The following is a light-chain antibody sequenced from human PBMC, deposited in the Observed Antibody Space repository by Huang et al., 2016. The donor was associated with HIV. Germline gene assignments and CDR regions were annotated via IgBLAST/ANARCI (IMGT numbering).Light chain of an antibody. CDR2: ATS. CDR3: QQYQSVPWT. Sequence: DIQMTQSPSSLSASVGDRVTIICRASQGISKSLAWYQQKPGKAPKLLLYATSKLESGVPSSFSGSGSGTHYTLIISTLQPEDLATYYCQQYQSVPWTFGQGTKVAI. J-gene: IGKJ1*01. V-gene: IGKV1-NL1*01. CDR1: QGISKS.